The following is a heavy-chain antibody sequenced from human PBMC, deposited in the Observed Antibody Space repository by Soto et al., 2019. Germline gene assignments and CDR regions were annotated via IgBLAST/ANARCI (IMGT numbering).Heavy chain of an antibody. Sequence: QVLLVESGGGLVKPGGSLRLSCATSGFIFSDYYMHWIRQAPGKGLEWISYISCNGRIIQYADSAKGRFTISRDNAQNSLYLQMNSLRAEDTALYFCARDFDADSRTDFDYWGQGTLVTVSS. D-gene: IGHD4-17*01. V-gene: IGHV3-11*01. CDR1: GFIFSDYY. CDR3: ARDFDADSRTDFDY. J-gene: IGHJ4*02. CDR2: ISCNGRII.